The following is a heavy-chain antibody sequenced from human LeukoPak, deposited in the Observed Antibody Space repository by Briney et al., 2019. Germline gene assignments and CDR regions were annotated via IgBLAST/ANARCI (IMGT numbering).Heavy chain of an antibody. CDR3: AKVPPSPGWWYFDL. V-gene: IGHV3-53*01. Sequence: GSLRLSCAASGFTVSSNYMSWVRQAPGKGLEWVSVIYSGGGTYYADSVKGRLTISRDNSKNTLYLQMNSLRAEDTAVYYCAKVPPSPGWWYFDLWGRGTLVTVSS. CDR1: GFTVSSNY. J-gene: IGHJ2*01. CDR2: IYSGGGT.